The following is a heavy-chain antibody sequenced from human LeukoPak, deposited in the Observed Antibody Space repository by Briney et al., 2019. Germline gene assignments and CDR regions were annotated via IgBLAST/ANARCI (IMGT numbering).Heavy chain of an antibody. Sequence: PGGSLRLSCAASGFTVSSNYMSWVRQAPGKGLEWVAVISYDGSNKYYADSVKGRFTISRDNSKNTLYLQMNSLRAEDTAVYYCARRALDYWGQGTLVTVSS. V-gene: IGHV3-30-3*01. CDR2: ISYDGSNK. CDR3: ARRALDY. J-gene: IGHJ4*02. CDR1: GFTVSSNY.